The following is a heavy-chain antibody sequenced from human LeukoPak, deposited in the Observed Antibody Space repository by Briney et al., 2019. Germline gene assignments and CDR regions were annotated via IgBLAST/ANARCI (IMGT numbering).Heavy chain of an antibody. CDR2: IKQDGREK. J-gene: IGHJ5*01. V-gene: IGHV3-7*04. CDR1: GFTLSSYW. CDR3: ARDSPGHDS. Sequence: VGSLRLSCAVSGFTLSSYWMSWVRQAPGKGPEWVANIKQDGREKYYVDSVKGRFTISRDNAKNSLYLQMNSLRVEDTAVYYCARDSPGHDSWGQGTLVTVSS.